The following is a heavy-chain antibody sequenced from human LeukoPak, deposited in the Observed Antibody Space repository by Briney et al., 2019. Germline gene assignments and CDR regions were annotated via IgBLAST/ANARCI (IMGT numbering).Heavy chain of an antibody. CDR3: AKAQNRIPAAATKDRYYYGMDV. J-gene: IGHJ6*02. CDR2: ISRSGGST. D-gene: IGHD6-13*01. Sequence: SLSLTCAASGVTFSSYGMHWVRQPPGKGLEWVSAISRSGGSTYYADSVKGRFTISRDNSKNTLYPQMNSLRAEDTAVYYCAKAQNRIPAAATKDRYYYGMDVWGQGTTVTVSS. CDR1: GVTFSSYG. V-gene: IGHV3-23*01.